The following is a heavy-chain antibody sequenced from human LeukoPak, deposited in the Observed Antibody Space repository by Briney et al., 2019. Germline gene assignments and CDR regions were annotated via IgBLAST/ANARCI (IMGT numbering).Heavy chain of an antibody. CDR2: IIPIFGTA. J-gene: IGHJ4*02. Sequence: ASVKVSXKASGGTFSSYAISWVRQAPGQGLEWMGGIIPIFGTASYAQKFQGRVTITTDESTSTAYMELSSLRSEDTAVYYCALSAFASGSFLWGQGTLVTVSS. D-gene: IGHD1-26*01. CDR3: ALSAFASGSFL. V-gene: IGHV1-69*05. CDR1: GGTFSSYA.